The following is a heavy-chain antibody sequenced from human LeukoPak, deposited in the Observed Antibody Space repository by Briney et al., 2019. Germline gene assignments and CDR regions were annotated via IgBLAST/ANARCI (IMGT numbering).Heavy chain of an antibody. Sequence: PGGSLRLSCAASGFTFSSYGMHWVRQAPGKGLEWVAVIWYDGSNKYYADSVKGRFTISRDNSKNTLYLQMNSLRAEDTAVYYCARAQYYYDSSGYYYDYYYYGMDVWGQGTTVTVSS. J-gene: IGHJ6*02. V-gene: IGHV3-33*01. CDR3: ARAQYYYDSSGYYYDYYYYGMDV. CDR1: GFTFSSYG. CDR2: IWYDGSNK. D-gene: IGHD3-22*01.